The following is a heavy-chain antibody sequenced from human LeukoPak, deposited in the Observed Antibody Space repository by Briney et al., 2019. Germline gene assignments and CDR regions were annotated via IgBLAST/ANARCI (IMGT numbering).Heavy chain of an antibody. D-gene: IGHD1-20*01. CDR1: GYTFTSYD. CDR3: ASQYNWSLFDY. J-gene: IGHJ4*02. Sequence: ASVKVSCKASGYTFTSYDINWVRQATGQGLEWMGRINPNSGGTNYAQKFQGRVTMTRDTSISTAYMELSRLRSDDTAVYYCASQYNWSLFDYWGQGTLVTVSS. CDR2: INPNSGGT. V-gene: IGHV1-2*06.